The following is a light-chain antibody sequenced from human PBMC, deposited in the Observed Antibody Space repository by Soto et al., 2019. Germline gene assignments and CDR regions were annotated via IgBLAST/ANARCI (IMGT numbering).Light chain of an antibody. CDR2: EVT. CDR3: SSYTSSGTLVI. Sequence: QSVLTQPASVSGSPGQSITISCTGTSSDVGGYNFVSWYQQHPGKAPKLMIYEVTNRPSGVSNSFSGSKSGNTASLSISGLQGEDEADYYCSSYTSSGTLVIFGGGTKLTVL. CDR1: SSDVGGYNF. V-gene: IGLV2-14*01. J-gene: IGLJ2*01.